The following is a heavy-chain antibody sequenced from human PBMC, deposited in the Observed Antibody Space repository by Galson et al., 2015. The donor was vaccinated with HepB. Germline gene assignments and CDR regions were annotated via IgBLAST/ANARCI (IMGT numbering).Heavy chain of an antibody. CDR3: AKELASWNYYFDY. D-gene: IGHD1-7*01. Sequence: SLRLSCAASGFIFSSYGMHWVRQAPGKGLEWVAGMSYDGSNKHYADSVKGRLTISRDNSKNTLYLQMNSLRAEDTAVYYCAKELASWNYYFDYWGQGTLVTVSS. V-gene: IGHV3-30*18. J-gene: IGHJ4*02. CDR1: GFIFSSYG. CDR2: MSYDGSNK.